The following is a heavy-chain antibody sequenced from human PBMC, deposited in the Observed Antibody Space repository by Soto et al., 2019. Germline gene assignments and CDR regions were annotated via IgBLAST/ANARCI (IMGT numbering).Heavy chain of an antibody. Sequence: ASVKVSCKASGYTFTGYYMHWVRQAPGQGHEWMGWINPNSGGTNYAQKFQGRVTMTRDTSISTAYMELSRLRSDDTAVYYCARVKVGSSSSGFDYWGQGTLVTVSS. D-gene: IGHD6-6*01. V-gene: IGHV1-2*02. J-gene: IGHJ4*02. CDR3: ARVKVGSSSSGFDY. CDR1: GYTFTGYY. CDR2: INPNSGGT.